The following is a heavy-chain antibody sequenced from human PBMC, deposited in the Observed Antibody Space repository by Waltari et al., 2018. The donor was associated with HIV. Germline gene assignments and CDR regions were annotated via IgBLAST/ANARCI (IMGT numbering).Heavy chain of an antibody. V-gene: IGHV3-53*01. J-gene: IGHJ6*02. CDR1: GFIVRDNY. Sequence: EVQLVESGGNLTRPGGSLRLSWVGSGFIVRDNYMSWVRQAPGKGPEWVSVLYSNGNTLYGGSVKGRFTIFRDNSKNTLYLQMNTLRVDDTAVYYCARMQRFYGSEQSRYFYFGMDVWGQGTTVTVSS. D-gene: IGHD3-16*02. CDR3: ARMQRFYGSEQSRYFYFGMDV. CDR2: LYSNGNT.